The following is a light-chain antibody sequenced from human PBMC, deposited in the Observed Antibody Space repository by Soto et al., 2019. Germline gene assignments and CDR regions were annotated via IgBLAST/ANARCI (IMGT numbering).Light chain of an antibody. CDR1: SSNIGSNY. Sequence: QLVLTQPPSASGTPGQRFTISCSGSSSNIGSNYVYWYQQLPGTAPKLLIYRNNQRPSGVPDRFSGSKSGTSASLAISGLRSEDEADYYCAAWDDSLSGIFGGGTKLTVL. V-gene: IGLV1-47*01. J-gene: IGLJ2*01. CDR3: AAWDDSLSGI. CDR2: RNN.